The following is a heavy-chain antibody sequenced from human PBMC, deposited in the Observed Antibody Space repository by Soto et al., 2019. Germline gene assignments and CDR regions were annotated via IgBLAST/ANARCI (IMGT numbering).Heavy chain of an antibody. D-gene: IGHD3-10*01. J-gene: IGHJ4*02. Sequence: QVQLVQSGAEVKKPGSSVKVSCKASGGTFSSYTISWVRQAPGQGLEWMGRNIPILGIANYAQKFQGRVTITEDKTASPASTELSSLKSDDTAVYYWARARDYGSGGQGMLDYWCQGTQVTVSS. CDR1: GGTFSSYT. CDR3: ARARDYGSGGQGMLDY. CDR2: NIPILGIA. V-gene: IGHV1-69*02.